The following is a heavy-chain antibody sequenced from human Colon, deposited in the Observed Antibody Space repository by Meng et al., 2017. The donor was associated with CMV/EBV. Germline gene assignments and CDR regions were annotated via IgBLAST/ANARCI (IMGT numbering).Heavy chain of an antibody. CDR3: AKDPKPMIVVYYFDY. D-gene: IGHD3-22*01. J-gene: IGHJ4*02. Sequence: GGPLRLSCAASGFTFSSYAMHWVRQAPGKGLEWVAVISYDGSNKYYADSVKGRFTISRDNSKNTLYLQMNSLRAEDTAVYYCAKDPKPMIVVYYFDYWGQGTLVTVSS. CDR1: GFTFSSYA. CDR2: ISYDGSNK. V-gene: IGHV3-30*04.